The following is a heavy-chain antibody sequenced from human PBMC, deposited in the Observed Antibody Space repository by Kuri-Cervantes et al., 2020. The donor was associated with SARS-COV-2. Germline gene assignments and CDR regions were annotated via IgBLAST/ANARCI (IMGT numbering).Heavy chain of an antibody. CDR2: IDPSDSYT. D-gene: IGHD1-1*01. J-gene: IGHJ5*02. CDR1: GYSFKNFW. Sequence: GESLKISCQGSGYSFKNFWISWVRQLPGKGLEWMGRIDPSDSYTHYNPSFQGHVTISADKSISTAYLEWSSLRASDTAMYFCAREMSDSTSGSWFDPWGQGTLVTVSS. CDR3: AREMSDSTSGSWFDP. V-gene: IGHV5-10-1*01.